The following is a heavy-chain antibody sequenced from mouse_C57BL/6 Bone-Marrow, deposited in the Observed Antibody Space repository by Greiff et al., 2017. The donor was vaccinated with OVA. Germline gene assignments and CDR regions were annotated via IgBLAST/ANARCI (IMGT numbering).Heavy chain of an antibody. D-gene: IGHD1-1*01. V-gene: IGHV3-6*01. CDR2: ISYDGSN. J-gene: IGHJ2*01. CDR1: GYSITSGYY. CDR3: ARDKDGSSSFDY. Sequence: ESGPGLVKPSQSLSLTCSVTGYSITSGYYWNWIRQFPGNKLEWMGYISYDGSNNYNPSLKNRISITRDTSKNQFFLKLNSVTTEDTATYYCARDKDGSSSFDYWGQGTTLTVSS.